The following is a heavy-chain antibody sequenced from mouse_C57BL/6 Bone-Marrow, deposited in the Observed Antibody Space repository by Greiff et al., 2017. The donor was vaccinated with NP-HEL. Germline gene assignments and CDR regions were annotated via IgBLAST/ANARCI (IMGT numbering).Heavy chain of an antibody. D-gene: IGHD1-1*01. CDR2: IDPANGNT. V-gene: IGHV14-3*01. J-gene: IGHJ1*03. CDR3: ARRYGYGYWYLDV. CDR1: GFNINNTY. Sequence: VQLQQSVAELVRPGASVKLSCTASGFNINNTYMHWVKQRPEQGLEWIGRIDPANGNTKYAAKFKGKATLTADTSSNTAYLQLSSLTSEDTAIYYCARRYGYGYWYLDVWGTGTAITVSA.